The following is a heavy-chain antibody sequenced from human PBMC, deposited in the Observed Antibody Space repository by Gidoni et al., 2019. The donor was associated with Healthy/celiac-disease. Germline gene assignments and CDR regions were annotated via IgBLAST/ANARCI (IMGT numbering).Heavy chain of an antibody. J-gene: IGHJ3*02. CDR2: IFSNDEK. CDR3: ARTETVDSGSSLDAFDI. Sequence: QVTLKESGPVLVTPTETLTLTCTVSGFPLSTARMGLRWIRQPPGKALESLAHIFSNDEKSYSTSLKSRLTIAKDTSKSQVVLTMTNMDPVDTATYYCARTETVDSGSSLDAFDIWGQGTMVTVSS. V-gene: IGHV2-26*01. CDR1: GFPLSTARMG. D-gene: IGHD1-26*01.